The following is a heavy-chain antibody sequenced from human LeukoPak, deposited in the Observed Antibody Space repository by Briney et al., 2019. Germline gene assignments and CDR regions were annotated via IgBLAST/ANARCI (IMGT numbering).Heavy chain of an antibody. Sequence: ASVKVSCKASGYTFTSYGISWVRQAPGQGLEWMGWISAYNGNTNYAQKLQGKVTMTTDTSTSAAYMELRSLRSDDTAVYYCARVERYSGYDLLDYFDYWGQGTLVTVSS. D-gene: IGHD5-12*01. J-gene: IGHJ4*02. V-gene: IGHV1-18*04. CDR1: GYTFTSYG. CDR2: ISAYNGNT. CDR3: ARVERYSGYDLLDYFDY.